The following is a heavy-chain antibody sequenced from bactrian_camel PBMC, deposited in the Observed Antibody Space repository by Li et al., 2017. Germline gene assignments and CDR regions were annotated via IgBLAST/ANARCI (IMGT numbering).Heavy chain of an antibody. CDR2: INYGGGST. Sequence: QLVESGGGSVQPGGSLRLSCAASGFTFSDYWMYWVRQAPGKGLEWVSTINYGGGSTYYADSVKGRFTISRDNAKNTVYLQMNSLKTEDTATYYCAADSVNLQLARWYTYWGQGTQVTVS. D-gene: IGHD6*01. J-gene: IGHJ4*01. V-gene: IGHV3S1*01. CDR1: GFTFSDYW. CDR3: AADSVNLQLARWYTY.